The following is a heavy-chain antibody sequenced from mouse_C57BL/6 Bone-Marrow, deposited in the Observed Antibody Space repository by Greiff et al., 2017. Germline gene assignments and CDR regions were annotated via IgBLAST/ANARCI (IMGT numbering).Heavy chain of an antibody. CDR2: ISSGGSYT. V-gene: IGHV5-6*02. J-gene: IGHJ1*03. Sequence: EVKLMESGGDLVKPGGSLKLSCAASGFTFSSYGMSWVRQTPDKRLEWVATISSGGSYTYYPDSVKGRFTISRDNDKNTLYLQMSSLKSEDTAMYYCARRGYYGSIFYWYFDVWGTGTTVTVSS. CDR1: GFTFSSYG. D-gene: IGHD1-1*01. CDR3: ARRGYYGSIFYWYFDV.